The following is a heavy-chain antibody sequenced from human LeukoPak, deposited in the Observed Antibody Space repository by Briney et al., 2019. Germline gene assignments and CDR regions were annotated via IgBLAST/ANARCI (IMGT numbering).Heavy chain of an antibody. V-gene: IGHV3-53*01. D-gene: IGHD2-15*01. CDR3: ARRAGSYSHSYDY. CDR1: ELTLSDNY. CDR2: IYSGGST. J-gene: IGHJ4*02. Sequence: PGGSLRLSCAASELTLSDNYMSWIRQSPGRGLEWVSFIYSGGSTYYADSVRGRFTISRDTSKNTLYLQMNSLRAEDTAIYYCARRAGSYSHSYDYWGQGTLVTVSS.